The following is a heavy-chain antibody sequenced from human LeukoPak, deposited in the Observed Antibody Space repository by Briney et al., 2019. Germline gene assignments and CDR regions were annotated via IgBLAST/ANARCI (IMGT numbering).Heavy chain of an antibody. CDR3: ARDLTGATCDY. D-gene: IGHD1-26*01. V-gene: IGHV3-30*04. Sequence: GGSLRLSCAASGFTFSSYAMHWVRQAPGKGLEWVAVISYDGSNKYYADSVKGRFTISRDNSKNTLYLQMNSLRAEDTAVYYCARDLTGATCDYWGQGTLVTVSS. CDR1: GFTFSSYA. CDR2: ISYDGSNK. J-gene: IGHJ4*02.